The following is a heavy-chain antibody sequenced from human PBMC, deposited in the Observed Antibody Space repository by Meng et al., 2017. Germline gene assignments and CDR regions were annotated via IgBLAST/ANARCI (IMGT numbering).Heavy chain of an antibody. CDR1: GFTFSSYA. Sequence: GESLKISCAASGFTFSSYAMSWVRQAPGKGLEWVSAISGSGGSTYYADSVKGRFTISRDNSKNTLYLQMNSLRAEDTAVYYCARDGVWFGELSLDDAFDIWGQGTMVTVSS. J-gene: IGHJ3*02. CDR2: ISGSGGST. D-gene: IGHD3-10*01. CDR3: ARDGVWFGELSLDDAFDI. V-gene: IGHV3-23*01.